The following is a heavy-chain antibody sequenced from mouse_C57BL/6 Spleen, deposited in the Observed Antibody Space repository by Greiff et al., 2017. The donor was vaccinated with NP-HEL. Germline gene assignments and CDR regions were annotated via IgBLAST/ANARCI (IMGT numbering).Heavy chain of an antibody. J-gene: IGHJ3*01. CDR3: ARSGGNYPAWFAY. CDR2: IYPGDGDT. CDR1: GYAFSSYW. V-gene: IGHV1-80*01. D-gene: IGHD2-1*01. Sequence: VQLQQSGAELVKPGASVKISCKASGYAFSSYWMNWVKQRPGKGLEWIGQIYPGDGDTNYNGKFKGKATLTADKSSSTAYMQLSSLTSEDSAVYCCARSGGNYPAWFAYWGQGTLVTVSA.